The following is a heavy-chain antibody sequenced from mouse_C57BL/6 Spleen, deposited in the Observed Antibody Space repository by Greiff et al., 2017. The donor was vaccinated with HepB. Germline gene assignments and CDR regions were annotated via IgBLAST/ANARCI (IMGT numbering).Heavy chain of an antibody. CDR2: IHPNSGST. Sequence: QVQLQQPGAELVKPGASVKLSCKASGYTFTSYWMHWVKQRPGQGLEWIGMIHPNSGSTNYNEKFKSKATLTVDKSSSTAYMQLSSLTSEDSAVYYCARSDCGSSYRRYFDVWGTGTTVTVSS. J-gene: IGHJ1*03. CDR1: GYTFTSYW. D-gene: IGHD1-1*01. V-gene: IGHV1-64*01. CDR3: ARSDCGSSYRRYFDV.